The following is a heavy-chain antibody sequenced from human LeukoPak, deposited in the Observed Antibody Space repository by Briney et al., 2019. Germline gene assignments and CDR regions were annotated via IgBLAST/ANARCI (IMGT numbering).Heavy chain of an antibody. CDR3: TRESGAFSPFGF. Sequence: SETLSLTCGVSGGSIITSNWWSWVRQPPGKGLEWIGEVHLNGATNYNPSLESRVSMSIDKSKNQLSLKLSSVTAADTATYYCTRESGAFSPFGFWGQGTLVTVSS. J-gene: IGHJ4*02. V-gene: IGHV4-4*02. D-gene: IGHD1-26*01. CDR2: VHLNGAT. CDR1: GGSIITSNW.